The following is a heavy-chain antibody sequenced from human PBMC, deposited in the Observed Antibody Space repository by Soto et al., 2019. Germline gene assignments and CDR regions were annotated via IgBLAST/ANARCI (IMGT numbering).Heavy chain of an antibody. CDR2: IYPGDSDT. Sequence: GASLKISCNASGYIFTNYSIGWVRQMPGKGLEWMGIIYPGDSDTRYSPSFEGQVTISADKSITTAYLQWTSLKASDTAIYFCARRARGNWALDYWGQGTQVTVSS. V-gene: IGHV5-51*01. J-gene: IGHJ4*02. D-gene: IGHD3-16*01. CDR3: ARRARGNWALDY. CDR1: GYIFTNYS.